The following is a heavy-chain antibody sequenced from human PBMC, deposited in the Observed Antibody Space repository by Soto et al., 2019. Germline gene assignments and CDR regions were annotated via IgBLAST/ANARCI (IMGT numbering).Heavy chain of an antibody. CDR2: IKQDGSEI. CDR3: ARYSGSYYPVGHDR. Sequence: VNRVESGGGLVEPGGSLRLACEASGFMFSSYWMSWVRQAPGEGLEWVANIKQDGSEIHYLDSVEGRFTIFRDNARTSLYLQMNSLRAEDTAVYFCARYSGSYYPVGHDRWGQGTLVVVSS. CDR1: GFMFSSYW. V-gene: IGHV3-7*01. D-gene: IGHD3-10*01. J-gene: IGHJ5*02.